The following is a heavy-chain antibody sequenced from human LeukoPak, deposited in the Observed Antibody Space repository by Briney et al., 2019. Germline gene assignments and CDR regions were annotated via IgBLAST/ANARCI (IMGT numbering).Heavy chain of an antibody. CDR2: ISAYNGNT. V-gene: IGHV1-18*01. D-gene: IGHD6-19*01. CDR3: ARDTRVSSGWFPLRRMDP. Sequence: ASVKVSCKASGYTFTSYGISWVRQAPGQGLEWMGWISAYNGNTNYAQKLQGRVTMTTDTSTSTAYMELRSLRSDDTAVYYCARDTRVSSGWFPLRRMDPWGQGTLVTVSS. CDR1: GYTFTSYG. J-gene: IGHJ5*02.